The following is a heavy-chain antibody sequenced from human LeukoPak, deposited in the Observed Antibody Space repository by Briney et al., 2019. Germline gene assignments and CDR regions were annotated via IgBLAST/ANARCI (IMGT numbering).Heavy chain of an antibody. D-gene: IGHD6-19*01. Sequence: GGSLRLSCAASGFTVSSNYMSWVRQAPGKGPEWVSVIYTGGTTFYADSVKGRFTISRDNPKNTLYLQMNSLRAEDTAVYYCVRDGRAVAGLTAWGQGTLVTVSS. V-gene: IGHV3-53*01. CDR2: IYTGGTT. J-gene: IGHJ5*02. CDR3: VRDGRAVAGLTA. CDR1: GFTVSSNY.